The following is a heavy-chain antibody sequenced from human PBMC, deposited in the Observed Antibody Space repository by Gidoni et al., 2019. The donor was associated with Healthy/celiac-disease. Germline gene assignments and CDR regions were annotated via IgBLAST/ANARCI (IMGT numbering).Heavy chain of an antibody. CDR2: ISSSMSTI. Sequence: EVQLVESGGGLVQPGGSLRLSCAASGFTFSSYSMNWVRQAPGKGLGWVSYISSSMSTIYYADSVKGRFTIARDNAKNSLYLQMNSLRAEDTAVYYCARSFHPDYYDSSGYYPESLEYFQHWGQGTLVTVSS. V-gene: IGHV3-48*01. CDR3: ARSFHPDYYDSSGYYPESLEYFQH. J-gene: IGHJ1*01. D-gene: IGHD3-22*01. CDR1: GFTFSSYS.